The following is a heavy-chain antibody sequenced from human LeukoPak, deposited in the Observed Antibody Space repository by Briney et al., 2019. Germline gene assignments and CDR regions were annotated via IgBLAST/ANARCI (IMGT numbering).Heavy chain of an antibody. CDR3: ARGSWDYDNAFDI. V-gene: IGHV4-4*07. D-gene: IGHD3-22*01. CDR2: IYASGSA. J-gene: IGHJ3*02. CDR1: GASISDYY. Sequence: SETLSLTCTVSGASISDYYWSWIRQSAGKGLEWTGRIYASGSANYNPSSESRLTMSLDRSKNQFSLRLTSVTAADTALYYCARGSWDYDNAFDIWGQGTMVTVSS.